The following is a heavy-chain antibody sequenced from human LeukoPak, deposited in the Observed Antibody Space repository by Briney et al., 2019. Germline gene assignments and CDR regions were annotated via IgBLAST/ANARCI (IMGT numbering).Heavy chain of an antibody. Sequence: PGRSLRLSCAASGFTFSSYAMHWVRQAPGKGLEWVANIKQDGSEKYYVDSVKGRFTISRDNAKNSLYLQMNSLRAEDTAVYYCARGGVVVTAIGYWGQGTLVTVSS. D-gene: IGHD2-21*02. J-gene: IGHJ4*02. CDR2: IKQDGSEK. CDR1: GFTFSSYA. CDR3: ARGGVVVTAIGY. V-gene: IGHV3-7*01.